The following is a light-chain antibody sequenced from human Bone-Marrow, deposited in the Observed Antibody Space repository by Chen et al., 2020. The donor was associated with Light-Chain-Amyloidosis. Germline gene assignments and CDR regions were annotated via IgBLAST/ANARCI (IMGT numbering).Light chain of an antibody. CDR1: NIGSTS. CDR2: DDS. V-gene: IGLV3-21*02. Sequence: SYVLTQPSSVSVAPGQTATIACGGNNIGSTSVHWYQQTPGQAPTLVVYDDSDRPSGIPERLSGSNSGNTATLTISRVEAGDEADYYCQVWDRSSDRPVFGGGTKLTVL. J-gene: IGLJ3*02. CDR3: QVWDRSSDRPV.